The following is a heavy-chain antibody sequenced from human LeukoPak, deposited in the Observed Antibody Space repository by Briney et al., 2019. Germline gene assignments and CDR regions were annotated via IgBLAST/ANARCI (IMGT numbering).Heavy chain of an antibody. CDR1: GGSISSYY. J-gene: IGHJ4*02. Sequence: PSETLSLTCTVSGGSISSYYWSWIRQPPGKGLEWIGYISYSRSSNYNPSLKSRVTISVDTSKNQFSLKLSSVTAADTAVYYCARYRGTYGYYFDYWGQGKLVIVSS. V-gene: IGHV4-59*01. D-gene: IGHD5-24*01. CDR3: ARYRGTYGYYFDY. CDR2: ISYSRSS.